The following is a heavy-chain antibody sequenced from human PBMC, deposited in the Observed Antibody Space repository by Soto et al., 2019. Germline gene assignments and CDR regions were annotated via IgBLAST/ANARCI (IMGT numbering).Heavy chain of an antibody. CDR3: ARAPKAYSSPIYYYGMDV. V-gene: IGHV3-33*01. CDR1: GFTFSSYG. Sequence: PGGSLRLSCAASGFTFSSYGMHWVRQAPGKGLEWVAVIWYDGSNKYYADSVKGRFTISRDDSKNTLYLQMNSLRAEDTAVYYCARAPKAYSSPIYYYGMDVWGQGTTVTVSS. CDR2: IWYDGSNK. J-gene: IGHJ6*02. D-gene: IGHD6-13*01.